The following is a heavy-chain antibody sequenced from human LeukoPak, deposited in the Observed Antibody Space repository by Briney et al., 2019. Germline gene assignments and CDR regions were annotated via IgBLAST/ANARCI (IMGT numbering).Heavy chain of an antibody. J-gene: IGHJ5*02. V-gene: IGHV5-51*01. D-gene: IGHD1-20*01. CDR3: VRRDPYKWNDNWFRP. CDR1: GYPFSTYW. CDR2: IYPADSET. Sequence: HGESLKISCKGSGYPFSTYWIGWVRQMPGKGLEWMGNIYPADSETRYSPSFQGHVTISADKSISTAYLQWTSLKASDSGMYYCVRRDPYKWNDNWFRPWGQGTLLTVSS.